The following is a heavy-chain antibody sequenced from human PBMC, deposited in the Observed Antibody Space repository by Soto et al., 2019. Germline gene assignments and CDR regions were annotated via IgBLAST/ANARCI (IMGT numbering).Heavy chain of an antibody. J-gene: IGHJ4*02. Sequence: ASXRVSCQGLGYTFTSYGISWVRQAPGQGLEWMGWIRPNDGHTNYAQKFQDRVTMTRDTSTTTVYMDLRSLGSDDTAIYYCAIIGSGDYSDFDYWGQGTLVTVSS. CDR2: IRPNDGHT. CDR3: AIIGSGDYSDFDY. CDR1: GYTFTSYG. D-gene: IGHD4-4*01. V-gene: IGHV1-18*01.